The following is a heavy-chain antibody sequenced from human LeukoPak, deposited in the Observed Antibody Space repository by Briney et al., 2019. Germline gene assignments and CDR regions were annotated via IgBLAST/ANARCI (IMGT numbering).Heavy chain of an antibody. D-gene: IGHD3-10*01. J-gene: IGHJ4*02. Sequence: ASVKVSCKASGSTFSSYDINWVLQATGQGLEWMGWMNPNSGDTGYTQRFQGRVTMTRDTSISTAYMELSSLRSEDTAVYYCARGPYGTGSHFDFWGQGTLVTVSS. CDR1: GSTFSSYD. V-gene: IGHV1-8*02. CDR2: MNPNSGDT. CDR3: ARGPYGTGSHFDF.